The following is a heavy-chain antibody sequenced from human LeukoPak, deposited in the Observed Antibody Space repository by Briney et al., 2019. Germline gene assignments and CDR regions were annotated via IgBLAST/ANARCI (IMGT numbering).Heavy chain of an antibody. CDR1: GGSISPYQ. CDR2: IRNSGSA. CDR3: ATGSYSGGFDK. Sequence: SETLSLTCTVSGGSISPYQWSWIRQSAGKRLEWIGLIRNSGSADYNPSLKRRVTLSIDTSKSQISLRLTSVTAADTAVYYCATGSYSGGFDKWGQGTLVIVSS. D-gene: IGHD2-8*02. J-gene: IGHJ4*02. V-gene: IGHV4-4*07.